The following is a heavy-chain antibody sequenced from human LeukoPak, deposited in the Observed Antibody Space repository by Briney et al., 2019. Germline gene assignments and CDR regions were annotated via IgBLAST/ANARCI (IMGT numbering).Heavy chain of an antibody. Sequence: GGSLRLSCAASGFTFSSYWMHWVRRAPGKGPVWVAHINSDGSSTSYADSVKGRFTISRDNAKNTVYLQMNTLRAEDTAVYYCPQRDFDYWGQGTLVTVSS. CDR3: PQRDFDY. V-gene: IGHV3-74*01. J-gene: IGHJ4*02. CDR1: GFTFSSYW. CDR2: INSDGSST.